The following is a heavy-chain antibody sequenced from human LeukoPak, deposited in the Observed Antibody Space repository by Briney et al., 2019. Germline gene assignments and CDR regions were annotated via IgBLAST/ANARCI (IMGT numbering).Heavy chain of an antibody. CDR1: GFTFSDYY. Sequence: GGSLRLSCAASGFTFSDYYMSWIRQAPGKGLEWVSYISSSGSTIYYADSVKGRFTISRDNAKNSLYLQMNSLRAEDTAVYYCARVMPPSRNYGDFDYWGQGTLVTVSS. CDR3: ARVMPPSRNYGDFDY. CDR2: ISSSGSTI. J-gene: IGHJ4*02. D-gene: IGHD4-17*01. V-gene: IGHV3-11*01.